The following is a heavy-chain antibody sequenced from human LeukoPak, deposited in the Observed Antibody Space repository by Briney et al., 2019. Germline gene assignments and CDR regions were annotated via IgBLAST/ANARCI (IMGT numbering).Heavy chain of an antibody. CDR1: GGSIARSGYY. CDR3: ARYVVVTAKYYFDY. Sequence: KPSETLSLNCTVSGGSIARSGYYWRWVRQPPGKGLEWIATIYYSGTTYYNAPLKSRVTISVDTSKNQFSLKLSSVTAADTAVYYCARYVVVTAKYYFDYWGQGTLVTVSS. V-gene: IGHV4-39*01. CDR2: IYYSGTT. D-gene: IGHD2-21*02. J-gene: IGHJ4*02.